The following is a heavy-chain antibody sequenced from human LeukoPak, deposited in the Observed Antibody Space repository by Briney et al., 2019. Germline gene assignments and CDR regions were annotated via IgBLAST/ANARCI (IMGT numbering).Heavy chain of an antibody. Sequence: GGSLRLSCAASGFTVSSNHMSWVRQAPGKGLEWVSVIYSGGSTYYADSVKGRFTTSRDNSKNTLYLQMNSLRVEDTAVYYCALGLVTDYWGQGTLVTVSS. CDR1: GFTVSSNH. D-gene: IGHD3-9*01. V-gene: IGHV3-66*01. CDR2: IYSGGST. J-gene: IGHJ4*02. CDR3: ALGLVTDY.